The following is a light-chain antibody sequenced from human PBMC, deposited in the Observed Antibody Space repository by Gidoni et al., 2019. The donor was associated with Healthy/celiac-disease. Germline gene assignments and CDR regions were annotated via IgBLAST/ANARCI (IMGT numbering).Light chain of an antibody. CDR3: AAWDDSLNGLV. J-gene: IGLJ3*02. V-gene: IGLV1-44*01. Sequence: QSVLTHPPSASGTPGQRVTISCSGSSSNIGSNNVNWYQQLPGTAPKLLIYSNNQRPSGVPERFSGSKSGTSASMAISGLQSEDEADYYCAAWDDSLNGLVFGGGTKLTVL. CDR2: SNN. CDR1: SSNIGSNN.